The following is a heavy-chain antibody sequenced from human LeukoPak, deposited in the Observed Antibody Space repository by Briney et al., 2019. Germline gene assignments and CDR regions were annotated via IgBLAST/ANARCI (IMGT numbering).Heavy chain of an antibody. Sequence: GGSLRLSCATSGFTFSSYWMSWVRQAPVKGLEWVANIKQDGSEKNYLDSVKGRFTISRDNAKNSLYLQMNSLRAEDTAVYYCARQRYHDSWGQGTLVTVSS. D-gene: IGHD2-2*01. CDR1: GFTFSSYW. J-gene: IGHJ4*02. V-gene: IGHV3-7*01. CDR3: ARQRYHDS. CDR2: IKQDGSEK.